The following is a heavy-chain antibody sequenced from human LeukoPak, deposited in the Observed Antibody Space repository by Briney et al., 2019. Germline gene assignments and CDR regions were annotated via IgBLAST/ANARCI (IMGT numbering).Heavy chain of an antibody. J-gene: IGHJ4*01. D-gene: IGHD3-10*01. CDR3: AKLQGDITMVRGFPNGFDF. CDR2: ICPGSSTI. Sequence: GGSLRLSCAASGFAFSTYSMIWVRQAPGKGLEWVSYICPGSSTIYYPDSVKGRFTISRDNSKNTIYLQMNSLRAEDTALYYCAKLQGDITMVRGFPNGFDFWGQGSLVTVSS. V-gene: IGHV3-48*01. CDR1: GFAFSTYS.